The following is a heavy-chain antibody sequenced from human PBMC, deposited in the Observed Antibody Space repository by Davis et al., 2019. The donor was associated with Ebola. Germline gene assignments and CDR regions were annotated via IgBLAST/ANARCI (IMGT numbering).Heavy chain of an antibody. Sequence: PSETLSLTCTVSGGSISSYYWSWIRQPPGKGLEWIGYIYYSGSTNYNPSLKSRVTISVDTSKNQFSLKLSSVTAADTAVYYCARALNQNNWFDPWGQGTLVTVSS. CDR1: GGSISSYY. CDR2: IYYSGST. J-gene: IGHJ5*02. V-gene: IGHV4-59*01. CDR3: ARALNQNNWFDP. D-gene: IGHD1-14*01.